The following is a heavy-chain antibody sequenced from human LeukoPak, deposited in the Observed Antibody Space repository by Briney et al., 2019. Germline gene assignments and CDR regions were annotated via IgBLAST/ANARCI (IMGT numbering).Heavy chain of an antibody. D-gene: IGHD1-20*01. CDR2: MNPNSGNT. CDR3: ARGRNWNDRNWFDP. V-gene: IGHV1-8*01. Sequence: AASVKVSCKASGYTFTSYDINWVRQATGQGLEWMGWMNPNSGNTGYAQRFQGRVTITRNTSISTAYMELSSLRSEDTAVYYCARGRNWNDRNWFDPWGQGTLVTVSS. J-gene: IGHJ5*02. CDR1: GYTFTSYD.